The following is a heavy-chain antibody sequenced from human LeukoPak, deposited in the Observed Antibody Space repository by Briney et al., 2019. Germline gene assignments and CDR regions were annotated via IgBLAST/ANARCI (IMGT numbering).Heavy chain of an antibody. CDR3: VRPLLRGSNLVFDS. CDR2: INEDGREI. D-gene: IGHD3-16*01. CDR1: GFTFHSSW. V-gene: IGHV3-7*04. Sequence: PGGSLRLSCAASGFTFHSSWMTWVRQAPGSGPEWVASINEDGREIRYAGSVKGRFTISRNNPRTPVFLQMINLRVDDTAVYYCVRPLLRGSNLVFDSWGQGTLVTVSS. J-gene: IGHJ4*02.